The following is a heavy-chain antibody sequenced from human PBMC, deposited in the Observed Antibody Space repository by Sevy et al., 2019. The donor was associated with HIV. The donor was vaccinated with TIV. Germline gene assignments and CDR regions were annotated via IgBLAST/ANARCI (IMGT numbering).Heavy chain of an antibody. J-gene: IGHJ4*02. CDR2: ISSSSSYI. CDR3: AALCGEKNYDFWSGYLLGY. D-gene: IGHD3-3*01. CDR1: GFTFSSYS. Sequence: GGSLRLSCAASGFTFSSYSMNWVRQAPGKGLEWVSSISSSSSYIYYADSLKGRFTISRDNAKNSLYLQMNSLRAEDMAVYYCAALCGEKNYDFWSGYLLGYWGQGTLVTVSS. V-gene: IGHV3-21*01.